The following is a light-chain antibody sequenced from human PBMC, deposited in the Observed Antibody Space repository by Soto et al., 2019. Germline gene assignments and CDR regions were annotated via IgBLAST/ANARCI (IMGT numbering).Light chain of an antibody. CDR1: HSVGSL. Sequence: EIVLTQSPATLSLSPGDRATLSCRASHSVGSLLAWYQQKPGQAPRLLLYFGSNRAAGIPDRFSGSGSGTQFTLTISSLQSEDFAVYYCQQYKNWPPCTFGQGTKV. V-gene: IGKV3D-15*01. J-gene: IGKJ1*01. CDR3: QQYKNWPPCT. CDR2: FGS.